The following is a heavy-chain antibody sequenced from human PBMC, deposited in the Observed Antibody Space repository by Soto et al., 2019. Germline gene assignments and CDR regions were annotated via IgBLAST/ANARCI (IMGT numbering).Heavy chain of an antibody. CDR3: AKDYIAAAVYYFDY. CDR2: ISYDGSNK. CDR1: GFTFSSYG. J-gene: IGHJ4*02. Sequence: PGGSLRLSCAASGFTFSSYGMHWVRQAPGKGLEWVAVISYDGSNKYYADSVKGRFTISRDNSKNTLYLQMNSLRAEDTAVYYCAKDYIAAAVYYFDYWGQGTLVTVSS. D-gene: IGHD6-13*01. V-gene: IGHV3-30*18.